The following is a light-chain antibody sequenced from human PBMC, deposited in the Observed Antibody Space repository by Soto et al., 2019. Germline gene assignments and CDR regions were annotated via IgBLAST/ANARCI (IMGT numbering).Light chain of an antibody. V-gene: IGLV3-1*01. Sequence: SYELTQPPSVSVSPGQTATITCSGDKLGDKYSCWYQQRPGQSPVLVIYEDGKRPSGIPERFTGFNSGNTATLTISGTQAMDEADYYCQAWDSSTVVFGGGTKLTVL. J-gene: IGLJ2*01. CDR1: KLGDKY. CDR3: QAWDSSTVV. CDR2: EDG.